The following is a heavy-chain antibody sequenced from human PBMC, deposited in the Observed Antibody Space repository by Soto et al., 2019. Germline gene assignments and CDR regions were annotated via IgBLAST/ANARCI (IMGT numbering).Heavy chain of an antibody. CDR1: GFTFSTYS. D-gene: IGHD2-2*01. CDR3: ARVYCSSSSCYPSYYYGMDV. Sequence: PGGSLRLSCAASGFTFSTYSMNWVRQAPGKGLEGGSYFISSSSIIYYADSFKGRFTIPTDNAKDPPSLKMNSLRDEDTPWFYVARVYCSSSSCYPSYYYGMDVWGQGTTVTVSS. V-gene: IGHV3-48*02. J-gene: IGHJ6*02. CDR2: FISSSSII.